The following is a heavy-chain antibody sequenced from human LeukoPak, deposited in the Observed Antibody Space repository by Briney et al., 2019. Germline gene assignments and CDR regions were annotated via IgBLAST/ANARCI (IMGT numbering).Heavy chain of an antibody. D-gene: IGHD3-3*01. Sequence: ASVKVSCKASGYTFTGYYMHWVRQAPGQGLEWMGWINPNSGGTNYAQKFRGRVTMTRDTSISTAYMELSRLRSDDTAVYYCARSLLRSRGFDPWGQGTLVTVSS. CDR2: INPNSGGT. J-gene: IGHJ5*02. CDR1: GYTFTGYY. CDR3: ARSLLRSRGFDP. V-gene: IGHV1-2*02.